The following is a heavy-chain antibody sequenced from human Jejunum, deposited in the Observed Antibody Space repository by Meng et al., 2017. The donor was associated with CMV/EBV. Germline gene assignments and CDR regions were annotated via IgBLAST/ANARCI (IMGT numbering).Heavy chain of an antibody. D-gene: IGHD3-16*01. V-gene: IGHV3-30*01. Sequence: STMQCVLQHPRKSRVWLSINTYHSNTIIHGASLETRFTVSRDNSRNPLYLQMNDLRVEDTAVYYCARDPPPEYYDGVGYFDSWGQGTLVTVSS. CDR2: NTYHSNTI. CDR3: ARDPPPEYYDGVGYFDS. J-gene: IGHJ4*02. CDR1: ST.